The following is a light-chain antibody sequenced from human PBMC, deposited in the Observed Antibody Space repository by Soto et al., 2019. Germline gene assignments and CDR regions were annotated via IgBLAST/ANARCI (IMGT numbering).Light chain of an antibody. CDR2: DTN. CDR3: QLYYGGVRV. V-gene: IGLV7-43*01. Sequence: QAVVTQEPSLTVSPGGTVTLTCASSTGAVTSGYYPNWFQQKPGQAPRALIYDTNNKHSWTPARFSGSLLGGKAALTLSGVLPEDEAEYYCQLYYGGVRVFGGGTQLTVL. CDR1: TGAVTSGYY. J-gene: IGLJ3*02.